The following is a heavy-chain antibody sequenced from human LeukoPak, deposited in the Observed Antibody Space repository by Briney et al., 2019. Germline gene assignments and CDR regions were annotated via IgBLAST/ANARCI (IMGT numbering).Heavy chain of an antibody. Sequence: GASVKVSCKASGYTFTRYYMHWVRQAPGQGLEWMGIINPSVGSINYAQKFQGRVTMTRDTSTSTVYMELSSLRSEDTAVYYCARDGWFYYDSSDYSGFDYWGQGTLVTVSS. D-gene: IGHD3-22*01. CDR1: GYTFTRYY. CDR3: ARDGWFYYDSSDYSGFDY. V-gene: IGHV1-46*01. CDR2: INPSVGSI. J-gene: IGHJ4*02.